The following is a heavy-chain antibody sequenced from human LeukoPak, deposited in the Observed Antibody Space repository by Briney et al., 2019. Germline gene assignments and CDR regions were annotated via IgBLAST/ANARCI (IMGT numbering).Heavy chain of an antibody. J-gene: IGHJ3*02. D-gene: IGHD5-18*01. CDR3: ASGGYSYGADAADAFDI. CDR1: GGSFSGYY. CDR2: INHSGST. V-gene: IGHV4-34*01. Sequence: SETLSLTCAVYGGSFSGYYWSWIRQPPGKGLEWIGEINHSGSTNYNPSLKSRVTISVDTSKNQFSLKLSSVTAADTAVYYCASGGYSYGADAADAFDIWGQGTMVTASS.